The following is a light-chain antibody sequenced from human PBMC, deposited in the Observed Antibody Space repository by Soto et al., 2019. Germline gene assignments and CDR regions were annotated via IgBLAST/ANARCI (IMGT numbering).Light chain of an antibody. Sequence: DVVMTRSPLSLPFTLGHPASISCRSNQSLVHSDGIAYFSWFQQRPGRSPRRLIYKVSNRDSGVPARFSGSGSGTDFALKISRVEAEDVGVYYCMQGTHWPITFGQGTRLEIK. CDR3: MQGTHWPIT. V-gene: IGKV2-30*02. CDR2: KVS. J-gene: IGKJ5*01. CDR1: QSLVHSDGIAY.